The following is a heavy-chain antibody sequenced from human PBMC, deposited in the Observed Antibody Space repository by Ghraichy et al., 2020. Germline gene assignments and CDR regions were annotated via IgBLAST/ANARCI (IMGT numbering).Heavy chain of an antibody. J-gene: IGHJ4*02. CDR2: ISGSGGST. Sequence: GESLNISCAASGFTFSSYAMSWVRQAPGKGLEWVSAISGSGGSTYYADSVKGRFTISRDNSKNTLYLQMNSLRAEDTAVYYCANLVDSSGYFDYWGQGTLVTVSS. D-gene: IGHD3-22*01. CDR1: GFTFSSYA. V-gene: IGHV3-23*01. CDR3: ANLVDSSGYFDY.